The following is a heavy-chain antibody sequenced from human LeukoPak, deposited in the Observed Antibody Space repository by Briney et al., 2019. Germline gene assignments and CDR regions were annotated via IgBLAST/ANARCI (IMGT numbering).Heavy chain of an antibody. CDR3: ASLLLWFGELAPIHFDY. D-gene: IGHD3-10*01. J-gene: IGHJ4*02. CDR2: IYYSGST. V-gene: IGHV4-39*01. CDR1: GGSISSSSYY. Sequence: PSVTLSLTCTVSGGSISSSSYYWGWIRQPPGKGLEWIGSIYYSGSTYYNPSLKSRVTISVDTSKNQFSLKLSSVTAADTAVYYCASLLLWFGELAPIHFDYWGQGTLVTVSS.